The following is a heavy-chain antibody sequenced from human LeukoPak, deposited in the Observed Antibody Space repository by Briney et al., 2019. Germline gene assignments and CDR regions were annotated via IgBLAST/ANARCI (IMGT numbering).Heavy chain of an antibody. V-gene: IGHV3-49*04. CDR3: TRVTYYYDNSGYFHFDS. CDR1: GFTFGDYA. CDR2: IRRRAHGGTT. J-gene: IGHJ4*02. Sequence: GGSLRLSCTTSGFTFGDYAMSWVRQAPGKGREWVSFIRRRAHGGTTEYAASVKGRFSSSRDDSKSIAYLQMNSLKTEDTAVYFCTRVTYYYDNSGYFHFDSWGQGSLVTVSS. D-gene: IGHD3-22*01.